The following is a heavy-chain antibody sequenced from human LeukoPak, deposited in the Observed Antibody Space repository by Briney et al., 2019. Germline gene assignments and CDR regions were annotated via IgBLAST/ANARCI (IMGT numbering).Heavy chain of an antibody. V-gene: IGHV3-30*18. CDR3: AKEGHGSSLDY. J-gene: IGHJ4*02. D-gene: IGHD6-13*01. CDR1: GFTFSSYG. Sequence: PGRSLRLSCAASGFTFSSYGMHWVRQAPGKGLEWVAVISYDGSNKYYADSVKGRFTISRDNSKNTLYLQMNSLGAEDTAVYYCAKEGHGSSLDYWGQGTLVTVSS. CDR2: ISYDGSNK.